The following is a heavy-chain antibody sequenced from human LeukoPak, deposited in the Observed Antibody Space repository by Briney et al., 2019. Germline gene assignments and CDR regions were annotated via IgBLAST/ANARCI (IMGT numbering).Heavy chain of an antibody. Sequence: ASVKVSCKASGGTFSSYAISWVRQAPGQRLEWMGWINAGNGNTKYSQEFQGRVTITRDTSASTAYMELSSLRSEDMAVYYCAKDIHSGDYARGEDAFDIWGQGTMVTVSS. V-gene: IGHV1-3*03. CDR2: INAGNGNT. CDR3: AKDIHSGDYARGEDAFDI. D-gene: IGHD4-17*01. CDR1: GGTFSSYA. J-gene: IGHJ3*02.